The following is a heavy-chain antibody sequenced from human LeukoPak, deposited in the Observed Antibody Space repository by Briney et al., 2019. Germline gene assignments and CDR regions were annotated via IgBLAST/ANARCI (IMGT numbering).Heavy chain of an antibody. CDR1: GFTFSSYA. V-gene: IGHV3-23*01. Sequence: GGSLRLSCAASGFTFSSYAMSWVRQAPGKGLEWVSAISGSGGSTYYADSVKGRFTISRDNAKNSLSLQMDYLRAEDTAVYYCARDATDYTTDNWGQGTLVTVSS. J-gene: IGHJ4*02. CDR3: ARDATDYTTDN. CDR2: ISGSGGST. D-gene: IGHD4-11*01.